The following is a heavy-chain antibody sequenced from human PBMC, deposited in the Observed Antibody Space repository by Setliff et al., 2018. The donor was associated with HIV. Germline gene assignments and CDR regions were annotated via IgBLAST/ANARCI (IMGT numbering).Heavy chain of an antibody. CDR3: ARHVGISIGGTRGDFDC. CDR2: IHASGKT. Sequence: PSETLSLTCTVSGDTDFYWNWIRQPPGKGLEWIGYIHASGKTNYNPSLKSRVTISVDTSKNQFSLRLSSVTAADTAMYYCARHVGISIGGTRGDFDCWGQGTLVTVSS. CDR1: GDTDFY. J-gene: IGHJ4*02. D-gene: IGHD6-13*01. V-gene: IGHV4-4*09.